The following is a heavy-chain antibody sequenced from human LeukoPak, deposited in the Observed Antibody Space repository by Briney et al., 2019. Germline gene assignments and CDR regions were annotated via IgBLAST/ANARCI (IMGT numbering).Heavy chain of an antibody. CDR3: ARVPYYYGSGSYFDY. D-gene: IGHD3-10*01. V-gene: IGHV4-30-4*01. CDR1: GGSISSGDYY. CDR2: IYYSGST. Sequence: SQTLSLTCTVSGGSISSGDYYWSWIRQPPGKGLEWIGYIYYSGSTYYNPSLKSRVTISVDTSKNRFSLKLSSVTAADTAVYYCARVPYYYGSGSYFDYWGQGTLVTVSS. J-gene: IGHJ4*02.